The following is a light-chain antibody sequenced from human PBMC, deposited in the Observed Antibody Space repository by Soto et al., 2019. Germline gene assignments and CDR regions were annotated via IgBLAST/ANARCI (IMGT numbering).Light chain of an antibody. Sequence: DVQMTQSPSSLSASVGDRVTITCRASQSISNYLNWYQHKPGTAPKLLVYAASSLQSGVPSRFSASGSATEFTLTLSTFRPEDTVTYYCRQSDFTFGQGTKLEIK. CDR2: AAS. CDR3: RQSDFT. J-gene: IGKJ2*01. V-gene: IGKV1-39*01. CDR1: QSISNY.